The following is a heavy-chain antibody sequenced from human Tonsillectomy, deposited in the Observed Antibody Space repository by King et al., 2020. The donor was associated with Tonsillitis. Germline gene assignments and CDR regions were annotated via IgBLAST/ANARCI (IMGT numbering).Heavy chain of an antibody. CDR2: ISSSSTDI. CDR1: GFTFSYYS. Sequence: DVQLVESGGGLVKPGGSLRLSCAASGFTFSYYSMNWVRQAPGKGLEWVSSISSSSTDIYYADSVKGRFTISRDNAKNSLYLQMNSLRAEDTSVYYWARGDYYDTSGFADYWGQGTLVTVSS. V-gene: IGHV3-21*01. CDR3: ARGDYYDTSGFADY. D-gene: IGHD3-22*01. J-gene: IGHJ4*02.